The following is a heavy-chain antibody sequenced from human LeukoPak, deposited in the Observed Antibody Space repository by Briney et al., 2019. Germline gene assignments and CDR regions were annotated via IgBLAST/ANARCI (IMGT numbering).Heavy chain of an antibody. CDR1: GYTFTSYG. CDR3: AKNTEIVVVPAASYYYYGMDV. CDR2: ISAYNGNT. J-gene: IGHJ6*02. D-gene: IGHD2-2*01. V-gene: IGHV1-18*01. Sequence: ASVKVSCKASGYTFTSYGISWVRQAPGQGLEWMGWISAYNGNTNYAQKLQGRVTMTTDTSTSTAYMELRSLRSDDTAVYYCAKNTEIVVVPAASYYYYGMDVWGQGTTATVSS.